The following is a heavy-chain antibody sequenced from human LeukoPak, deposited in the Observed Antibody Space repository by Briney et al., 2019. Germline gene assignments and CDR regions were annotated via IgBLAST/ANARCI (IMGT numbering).Heavy chain of an antibody. J-gene: IGHJ4*02. CDR2: IYYSGST. Sequence: LSETLSLTCTVSGDSISSSSYYWGWIRQPPGKGLEWIGSIYYSGSTYYNPSLKSRVTISVDTSKNQFSLKLSSVTAADTAVYYCARDITGSFDYWGQGNLVTVSS. D-gene: IGHD1-14*01. CDR1: GDSISSSSYY. CDR3: ARDITGSFDY. V-gene: IGHV4-39*07.